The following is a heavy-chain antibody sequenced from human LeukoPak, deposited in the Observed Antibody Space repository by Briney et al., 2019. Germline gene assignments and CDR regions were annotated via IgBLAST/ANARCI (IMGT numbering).Heavy chain of an antibody. CDR1: GYTFTSYY. J-gene: IGHJ4*02. CDR2: INPSGGST. V-gene: IGHV1-46*01. CDR3: ARGRATTPYYSDY. D-gene: IGHD1-14*01. Sequence: ASVKVSCKVSGYTFTSYYMHWVRQPPGQGLEWMGIINPSGGSTSYAQKFQGRVTMTRDMSTSTVYMELSSLRSEDTAVCYCARGRATTPYYSDYWGQGTLVTVSS.